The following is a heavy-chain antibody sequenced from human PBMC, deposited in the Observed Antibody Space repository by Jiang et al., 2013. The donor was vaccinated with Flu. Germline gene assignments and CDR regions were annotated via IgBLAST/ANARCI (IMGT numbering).Heavy chain of an antibody. V-gene: IGHV6-1*01. CDR2: TYYRSKWYN. CDR1: GDSVSSNNAA. CDR3: ARSRAGTVYSGSYYYYGMDV. Sequence: QTLSLTCAISGDSVSSNNAAWNWIRQSPSRGLEWLGRTYYRSKWYNDYAVSVKSRITINPDTSKNQFSLQLNSVTPEDTAVYYCARSRAGTVYSGSYYYYGMDVWGQGTTVTVSS. J-gene: IGHJ6*02. D-gene: IGHD1-26*01.